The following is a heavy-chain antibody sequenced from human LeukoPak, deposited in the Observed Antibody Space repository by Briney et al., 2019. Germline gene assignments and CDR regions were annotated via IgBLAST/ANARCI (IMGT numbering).Heavy chain of an antibody. CDR2: IYTSGST. Sequence: SETLSLTCTVSGGSISSGSYYWSWIRQPAGKGLEWIGRIYTSGSTNYNPSLKSRVTISVDTSKNQFSLKLSSVTAADTAVYYCARGGVVVPEQYFQHRGQGTLVTVSS. V-gene: IGHV4-61*02. D-gene: IGHD2-2*01. CDR1: GGSISSGSYY. CDR3: ARGGVVVPEQYFQH. J-gene: IGHJ1*01.